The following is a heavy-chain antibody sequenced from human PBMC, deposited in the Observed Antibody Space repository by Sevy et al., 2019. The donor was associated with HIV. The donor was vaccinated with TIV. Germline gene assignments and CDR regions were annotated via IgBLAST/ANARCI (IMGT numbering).Heavy chain of an antibody. J-gene: IGHJ5*02. CDR2: IIPIFGTA. Sequence: ASVKVSCKASGGTFSSYAISWVRQAHGQGLEWMGGIIPIFGTANYAQKFQGRVTITADESTSTAYMELSSLRSEDTAVYYCARVADYYDSSGYYKSENWFDPWGQGTLVTVSS. CDR1: GGTFSSYA. V-gene: IGHV1-69*13. CDR3: ARVADYYDSSGYYKSENWFDP. D-gene: IGHD3-22*01.